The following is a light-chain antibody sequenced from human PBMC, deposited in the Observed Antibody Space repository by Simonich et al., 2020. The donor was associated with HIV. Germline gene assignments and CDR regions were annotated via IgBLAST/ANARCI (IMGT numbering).Light chain of an antibody. CDR1: QSVLYSSNNNNY. CDR3: QQYYDTPYS. J-gene: IGKJ2*01. Sequence: DIVMTQSPDSLALSLSERATINCQSTQSVLYSSNNNNYLAWYQHKPGQPPKLLIYCASTRESGVPDRFSGSGSGTDFTLTLSSRQAEDVAVYYCQQYYDTPYSFGPGTKVEIK. CDR2: CAS. V-gene: IGKV4-1*01.